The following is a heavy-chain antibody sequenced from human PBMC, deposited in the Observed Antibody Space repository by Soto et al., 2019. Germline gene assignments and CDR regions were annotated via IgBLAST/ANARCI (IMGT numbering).Heavy chain of an antibody. CDR1: GGSITSSSYY. J-gene: IGHJ4*02. V-gene: IGHV4-39*01. CDR3: MLGSGWKDFDY. D-gene: IGHD3-22*01. Sequence: PSETLSLTCTVSGGSITSSSYYWGWIRQPPGKGLEWIGNIYYSGSTYYNPSLKSRVTISVDTSKNQFSLKLSSVTAADTAVYYCMLGSGWKDFDYWGQGPLVTVS. CDR2: IYYSGST.